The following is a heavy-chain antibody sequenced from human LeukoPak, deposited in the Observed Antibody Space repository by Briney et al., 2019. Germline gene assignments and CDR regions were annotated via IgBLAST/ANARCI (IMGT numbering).Heavy chain of an antibody. CDR1: GFAFSNFD. Sequence: GGSLRLSCAASGFAFSNFDMHWVRQSTGGRLEWVAHILVNGDTQYAGSVKGRFTISRENAKSCVYLQMNSLRDGDTAVYHCIRDRFGERTFEIWGQGTMVTVSS. J-gene: IGHJ3*02. CDR2: ILVNGDT. CDR3: IRDRFGERTFEI. V-gene: IGHV3-13*01. D-gene: IGHD3-10*01.